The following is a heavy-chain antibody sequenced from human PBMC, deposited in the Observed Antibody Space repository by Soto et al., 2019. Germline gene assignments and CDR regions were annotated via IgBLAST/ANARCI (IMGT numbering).Heavy chain of an antibody. D-gene: IGHD4-17*01. CDR2: ISYDGSNQ. Sequence: QVQLVESGGGVVQPGRSLRLSCAASGFTFSSYGMHWVRQAPGKGLEWVAVISYDGSNQYYADSVKGRFTISRDNSKNTLYPQMNSLRAEDTSVYYGAKDPGPLEYGDSTRRKPGDYCGPGSLVTVCS. V-gene: IGHV3-30*18. CDR3: AKDPGPLEYGDSTRRKPGDY. J-gene: IGHJ4*02. CDR1: GFTFSSYG.